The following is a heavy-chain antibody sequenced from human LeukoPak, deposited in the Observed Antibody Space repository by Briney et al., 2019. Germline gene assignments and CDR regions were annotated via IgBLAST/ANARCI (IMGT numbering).Heavy chain of an antibody. V-gene: IGHV4-59*12. CDR2: IYYSGST. D-gene: IGHD3-22*01. CDR1: GGSISSYY. Sequence: SETLSLTCTVSGGSISSYYWSWIRQPPGKGLEWIGYIYYSGSTNYNPSLKSRVTISVDTSKNQFSLKLSSVTAADTAVYYCARDEIVVATRASAFDYWGQGTLVTVSS. J-gene: IGHJ4*02. CDR3: ARDEIVVATRASAFDY.